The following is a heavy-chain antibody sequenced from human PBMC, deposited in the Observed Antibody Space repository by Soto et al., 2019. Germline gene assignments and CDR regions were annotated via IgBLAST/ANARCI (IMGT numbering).Heavy chain of an antibody. CDR1: GFTFSSYG. J-gene: IGHJ4*02. D-gene: IGHD3-22*01. CDR3: AIWDYDSSGHGGRDY. Sequence: PGGSLRLSCAASGFTFSSYGMHWVRQAPGKGLEWVAVISYDGSNKYYADSVKGRFTISRDNSKNTLYLQMNSLRAEDTAVYYCAIWDYDSSGHGGRDYWGQGTLVTVSS. CDR2: ISYDGSNK. V-gene: IGHV3-30*03.